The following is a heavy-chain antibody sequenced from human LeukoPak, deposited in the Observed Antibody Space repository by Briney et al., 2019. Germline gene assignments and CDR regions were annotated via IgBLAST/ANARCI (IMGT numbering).Heavy chain of an antibody. CDR1: GYTFARFY. CDR2: INPNTGDT. J-gene: IGHJ4*02. D-gene: IGHD1-26*01. V-gene: IGHV1-2*02. Sequence: ASGKVSCKASGYTFARFYMHWVRLAGGQGPEWGGWINPNTGDTNLSQKFQGSVSMTRDTSINTAYMDLTSLRVDDTAFYYCARGGSEGFDFWGQGALVTVSS. CDR3: ARGGSEGFDF.